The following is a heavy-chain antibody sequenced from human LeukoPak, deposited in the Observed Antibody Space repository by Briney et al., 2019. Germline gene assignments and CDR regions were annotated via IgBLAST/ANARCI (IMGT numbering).Heavy chain of an antibody. CDR3: ARGRGRRLGYCSSTSCYVRGPFDY. CDR2: INHSGST. CDR1: GGSFSGYY. D-gene: IGHD2-2*01. V-gene: IGHV4-34*01. J-gene: IGHJ4*02. Sequence: SETLSLTCAVYGGSFSGYYWSWIRQPPGKGLEWIGEINHSGSTNYNPSLKSRVTISVDTSKNQFSLKLSSVTAADTAVYYCARGRGRRLGYCSSTSCYVRGPFDYWGQGTLVTVSS.